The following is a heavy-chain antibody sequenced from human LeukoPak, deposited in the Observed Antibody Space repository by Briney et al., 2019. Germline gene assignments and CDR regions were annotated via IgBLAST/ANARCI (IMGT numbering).Heavy chain of an antibody. J-gene: IGHJ6*03. D-gene: IGHD3-10*01. CDR2: ITPSGGTI. CDR1: KYTFTTSY. Sequence: ASVKVSCKPSKYTFTTSYMHWVRQAPGQGLEWMGMITPSGGTIRYAQNFQGRITVTRDTSTSTVYMELSSLRSEDTAVYYCARDPGITMVRVVKDYYMDVWGKGTTVTVSS. CDR3: ARDPGITMVRVVKDYYMDV. V-gene: IGHV1-46*01.